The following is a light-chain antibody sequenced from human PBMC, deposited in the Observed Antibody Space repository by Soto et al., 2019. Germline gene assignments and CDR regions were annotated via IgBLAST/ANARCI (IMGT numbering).Light chain of an antibody. Sequence: DIQKTQSPSTLSGSVGDRVTITCRASQTISSWLAWYQQKPGKAPKLLIYKASTLKSGVPSRFSGSGSGTEFTLTISSLQSEDFAFFYCQQYNGWPRTFGQGTKVGIK. J-gene: IGKJ1*01. V-gene: IGKV1-5*03. CDR2: KAS. CDR1: QTISSW. CDR3: QQYNGWPRT.